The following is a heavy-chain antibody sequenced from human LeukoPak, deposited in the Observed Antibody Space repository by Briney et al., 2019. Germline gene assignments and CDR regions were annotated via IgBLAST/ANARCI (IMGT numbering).Heavy chain of an antibody. D-gene: IGHD1-14*01. V-gene: IGHV3-21*01. CDR3: ARKNPFVTD. J-gene: IGHJ4*02. CDR1: GFTFSNYA. CDR2: ITISGRTA. Sequence: GGSLRLSCLASGFTFSNYAMSWVRQAPGKGLEWVSGITISGRTAYYADSVKGRFTISRDDAKNSLYLQMNSLRAEDTAVYYCARKNPFVTDWGQGTLVTVSS.